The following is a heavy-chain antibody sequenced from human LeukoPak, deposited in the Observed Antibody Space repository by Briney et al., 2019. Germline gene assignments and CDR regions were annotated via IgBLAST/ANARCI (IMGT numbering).Heavy chain of an antibody. Sequence: GASVKVSCKASGYTFTSYGISWVRQAPGQGLEWMGWISAYNGNTNYAQKLQGRVTMTTDTSTSTAYMELRSLRSDDTAVYYRARDASGTMPWNWFDPWGQGTLVTVSS. CDR1: GYTFTSYG. CDR3: ARDASGTMPWNWFDP. CDR2: ISAYNGNT. D-gene: IGHD2-2*01. V-gene: IGHV1-18*01. J-gene: IGHJ5*02.